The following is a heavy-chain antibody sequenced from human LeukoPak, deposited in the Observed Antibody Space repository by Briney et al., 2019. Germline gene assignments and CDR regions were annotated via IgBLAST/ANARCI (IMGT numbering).Heavy chain of an antibody. CDR2: ISSSSSYI. J-gene: IGHJ6*03. CDR3: ARDATHWEKGIMDV. Sequence: PGGSLRLSCAASGFTFSSYSMNWVRQAPGKGLEWVSSISSSSSYIYYADSVKGRFTISRDNAKNSLYLQMNSLRAEDTAVYYCARDATHWEKGIMDVWGKGSTVTVSS. CDR1: GFTFSSYS. V-gene: IGHV3-21*01. D-gene: IGHD1-26*01.